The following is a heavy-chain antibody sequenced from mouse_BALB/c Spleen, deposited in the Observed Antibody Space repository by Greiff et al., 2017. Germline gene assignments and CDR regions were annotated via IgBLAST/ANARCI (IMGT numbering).Heavy chain of an antibody. D-gene: IGHD4-1*01. CDR1: GFTFNTYA. CDR3: VRLELSHYYAMDN. CDR2: IRSKSNNYAT. V-gene: IGHV10-1*02. J-gene: IGHJ4*01. Sequence: EVKLMESGGGLVQPKGSLKLSCAASGFTFNTYAMNWVRQAPGKGLEWVARIRSKSNNYATYYADSVKDRFTISRDDSQSMLYLQMNNLKTEDTAMYYCVRLELSHYYAMDNWGQGTSVTVAS.